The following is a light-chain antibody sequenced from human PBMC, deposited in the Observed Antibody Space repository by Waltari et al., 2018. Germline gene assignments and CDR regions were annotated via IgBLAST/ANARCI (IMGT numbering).Light chain of an antibody. CDR1: ASLQSN. V-gene: IGKV3-15*01. CDR3: QQYNDWPRVT. Sequence: ATASLQSNIAWYQHEHGQAPRLRIDAAAARANRIPARFSGSGAGTEFNLTISSLQSEDFAVYYCQQYNDWPRVTFGGGTKVEIK. CDR2: AAA. J-gene: IGKJ4*01.